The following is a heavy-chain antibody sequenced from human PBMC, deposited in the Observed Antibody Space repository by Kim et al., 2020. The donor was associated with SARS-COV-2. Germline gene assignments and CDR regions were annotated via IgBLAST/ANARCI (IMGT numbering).Heavy chain of an antibody. D-gene: IGHD3-10*01. CDR3: ANFPGGGY. Sequence: GGSLRLSCAASGFTVSNNYVTWVRQAPGKGLEWVSVIHSGGNTYYADSVKGRFTISRDNSKNTVHLQVNSLGDEDTAVYYCANFPGGGYWGQGTPVTVSS. J-gene: IGHJ4*02. V-gene: IGHV3-53*01. CDR2: IHSGGNT. CDR1: GFTVSNNY.